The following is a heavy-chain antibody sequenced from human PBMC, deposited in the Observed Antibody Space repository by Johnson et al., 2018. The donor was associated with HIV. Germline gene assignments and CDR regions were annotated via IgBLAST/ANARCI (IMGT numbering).Heavy chain of an antibody. D-gene: IGHD3-22*01. V-gene: IGHV3-15*01. J-gene: IGHJ3*02. CDR1: RFTLSTYG. Sequence: VLLVESGGGVVQRGRSLRLSCAASRFTLSTYGLHWVRQPPGKELEWVGRIKSKTDGGTTDYAAPVKGRFTISRDDSNNTLYLQMNSLKTEDTAVYYCTTGSSGSNAFDIWGQGTMVTVSS. CDR3: TTGSSGSNAFDI. CDR2: IKSKTDGGTT.